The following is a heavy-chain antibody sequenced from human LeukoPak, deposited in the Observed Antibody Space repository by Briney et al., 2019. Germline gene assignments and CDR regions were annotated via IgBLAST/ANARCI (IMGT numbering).Heavy chain of an antibody. CDR3: ARDQYDILTGYYSQALDY. V-gene: IGHV3-30*03. CDR2: ISSDGSNK. J-gene: IGHJ4*02. CDR1: GFSFNNYG. D-gene: IGHD3-9*01. Sequence: PGRSLRLSCAASGFSFNNYGMHWVRQAPGKGLEWVAVISSDGSNKYYADSVKGRFTISRDNSKNTLYLQMNSLRAEDTAVYYCARDQYDILTGYYSQALDYWGQGTLVTVSS.